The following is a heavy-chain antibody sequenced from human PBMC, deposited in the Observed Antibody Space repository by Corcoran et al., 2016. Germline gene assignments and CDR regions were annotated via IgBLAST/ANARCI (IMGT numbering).Heavy chain of an antibody. D-gene: IGHD1-1*01. V-gene: IGHV1-46*04. J-gene: IGHJ4*02. Sequence: QVQLVQSGAEVKKPGASVKVSCKASGYTFTSYFMHWVRQAPGQGLEWMGIMYPSDGSTTYSQKLQARVTMTRETSTTTVYMELSSLRSDDTAVYYCARGDGHNRPFDYWGQGTLVTVSS. CDR2: MYPSDGST. CDR3: ARGDGHNRPFDY. CDR1: GYTFTSYF.